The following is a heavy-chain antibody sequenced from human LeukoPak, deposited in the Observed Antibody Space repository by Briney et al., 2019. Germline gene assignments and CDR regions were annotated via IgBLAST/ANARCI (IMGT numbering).Heavy chain of an antibody. D-gene: IGHD3-10*02. CDR3: AELGITMIGGV. CDR2: ITWNSDNI. Sequence: GGSLRLSCAASGFTFDDYAMHWVRQAPGKGLEWVSGITWNSDNIEYADSVKGRFTISRDNAKNSLYLQMDSLRAEDTAVYYCAELGITMIGGVWGKGTTVTISS. J-gene: IGHJ6*04. CDR1: GFTFDDYA. V-gene: IGHV3-9*01.